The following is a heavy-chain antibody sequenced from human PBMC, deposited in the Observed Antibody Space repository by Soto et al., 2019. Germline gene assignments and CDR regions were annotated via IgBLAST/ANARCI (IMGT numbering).Heavy chain of an antibody. J-gene: IGHJ4*02. CDR3: ARRV. CDR2: ISAGGDST. Sequence: VQLVESGGGVVQPGRSLRLSCAASGFTFSSYAMHWVRQAPGKGLEWVSGISAGGDSTYYADSVKGRFTIFRDNSKNSVYLQMNSLRAEDTAVYYCARRVWGQGTLVTVSS. CDR1: GFTFSSYA. V-gene: IGHV3-23*04.